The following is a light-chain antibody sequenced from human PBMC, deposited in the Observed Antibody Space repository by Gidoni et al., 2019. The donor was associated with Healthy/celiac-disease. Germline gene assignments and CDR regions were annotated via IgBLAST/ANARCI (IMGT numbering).Light chain of an antibody. CDR2: KAS. CDR3: QQYNSYWT. V-gene: IGKV1-5*03. J-gene: IGKJ1*01. CDR1: QSISSW. Sequence: DIQMTQSPSTLSASVGYRVTITCRASQSISSWLAWYQQKPGKAPNLLIYKASSLESGVPSRFSGSGSGTEFTLTISSLQPDDFATYYCQQYNSYWTFGQGTKVEIK.